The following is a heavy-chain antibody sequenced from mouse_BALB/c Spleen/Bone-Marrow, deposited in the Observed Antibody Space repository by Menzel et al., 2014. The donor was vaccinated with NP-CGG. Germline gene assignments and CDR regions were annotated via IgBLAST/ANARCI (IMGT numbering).Heavy chain of an antibody. CDR1: GYTFTSYT. D-gene: IGHD1-1*01. CDR3: AREDIITAYFDY. V-gene: IGHV1-4*02. J-gene: IGHJ2*01. Sequence: QVQLQQPAAELARPGASVKMSCKASGYTFTSYTMQWVKQRPGQGLEWIGYIDPSNTYTDYNQKFRDKTTLTADKSSSTAYMQLTSLTSEVSAVYYCAREDIITAYFDYWGQGATLTVSS. CDR2: IDPSNTYT.